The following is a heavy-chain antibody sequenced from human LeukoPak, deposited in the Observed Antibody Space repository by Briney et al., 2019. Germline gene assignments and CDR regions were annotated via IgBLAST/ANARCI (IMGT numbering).Heavy chain of an antibody. J-gene: IGHJ6*02. CDR2: ISYDGSNK. V-gene: IGHV3-30*04. CDR3: ARVRVSIVVVPAAIDYYGMDV. D-gene: IGHD2-2*01. CDR1: GFTFSSYA. Sequence: PGGSLRLSCAASGFTFSSYAMHWVRQAPGKGLEWVAVISYDGSNKYYADSVKGRFTISRDNSKNTLCLQMNSLRAEDTAVYYCARVRVSIVVVPAAIDYYGMDVWGQGTTVTVSS.